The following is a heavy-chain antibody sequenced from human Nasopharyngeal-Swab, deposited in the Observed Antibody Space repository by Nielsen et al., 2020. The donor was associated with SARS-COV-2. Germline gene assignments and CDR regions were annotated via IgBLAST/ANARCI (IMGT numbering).Heavy chain of an antibody. J-gene: IGHJ5*01. D-gene: IGHD2-8*01. V-gene: IGHV1-18*01. CDR3: ARCITNTWSKGWFDF. CDR2: ISANNGDT. Sequence: ASVKVSCKASGDTFTSYVFGWVRQAPGQGLEWMGWISANNGDTDYAQKFRDRITMTTDTSTTTVHMELRGLKSDDTAVYYCARCITNTWSKGWFDFWGHGTLVTVSS. CDR1: GDTFTSYV.